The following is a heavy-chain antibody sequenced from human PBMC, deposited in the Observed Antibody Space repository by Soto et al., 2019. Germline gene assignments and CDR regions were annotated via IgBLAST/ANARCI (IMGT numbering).Heavy chain of an antibody. CDR2: IKSKTDGGTT. Sequence: ESGGGLVKPGGSLRLSCAASGFTFSNAWMSWVRQAPGKGLEWVGRIKSKTDGGTTDYAAPVKGRFTISRDDSKNTLYLQMNSLKTEDTAVYYCTTESDDQLTQDYDFWSGYPNWFDPWGKGTLVTVSS. CDR3: TTESDDQLTQDYDFWSGYPNWFDP. V-gene: IGHV3-15*01. D-gene: IGHD3-3*01. CDR1: GFTFSNAW. J-gene: IGHJ5*02.